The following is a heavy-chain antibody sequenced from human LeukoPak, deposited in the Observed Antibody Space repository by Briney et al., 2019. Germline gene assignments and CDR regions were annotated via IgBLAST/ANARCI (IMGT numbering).Heavy chain of an antibody. CDR2: IKKDGSQK. V-gene: IGHV3-7*03. CDR3: TRVFGGYDVSDY. J-gene: IGHJ4*02. CDR1: GVMFSSFW. Sequence: GGSLRLSCAAPGVMFSSFWMSWVRQAPGKGLEWVANIKKDGSQKYYVDSVEGRFTISRDNAKNSLYLQMDSLRVDDTAVYYCTRVFGGYDVSDYWGQGTVVTVSS. D-gene: IGHD3-3*01.